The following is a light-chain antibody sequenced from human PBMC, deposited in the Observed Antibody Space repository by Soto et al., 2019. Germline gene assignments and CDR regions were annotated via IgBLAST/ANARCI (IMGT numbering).Light chain of an antibody. V-gene: IGLV2-23*01. J-gene: IGLJ1*01. CDR2: EGI. CDR1: SSTVGGFNV. Sequence: QSALTQPASVSGSPGQSITISCTGTSSTVGGFNVVSWYQQHPGKAPKVIIYEGIKRPSGVSNRFSGSNSGSTASLTISGLQADDEADYYCCSYVGATTYFFGTGTKLTVL. CDR3: CSYVGATTYF.